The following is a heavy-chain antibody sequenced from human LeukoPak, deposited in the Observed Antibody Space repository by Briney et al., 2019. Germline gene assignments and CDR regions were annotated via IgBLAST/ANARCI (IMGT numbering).Heavy chain of an antibody. V-gene: IGHV3-7*01. CDR2: ISPDGSDK. J-gene: IGHJ4*02. CDR1: GFTFSTYW. D-gene: IGHD2-15*01. CDR3: ARGIVVVVGASDHFDY. Sequence: PGGSLRLSCVASGFTFSTYWMSWVRQAPRKGLERVGTISPDGSDKYYVDSVKGRFTISRDHAKTPLYLQINSLRADDTALYFCARGIVVVVGASDHFDYWGQGTLITVSS.